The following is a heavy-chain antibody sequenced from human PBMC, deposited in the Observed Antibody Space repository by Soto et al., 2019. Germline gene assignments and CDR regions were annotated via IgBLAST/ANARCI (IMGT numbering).Heavy chain of an antibody. V-gene: IGHV3-15*07. CDR2: IKSKTGGGTT. J-gene: IGHJ4*02. Sequence: PGGSLRLSCAASGFTFSNAWMNWVRQAPGKGLEWVGRIKSKTGGGTTDYAAPVKGRFTISRDDSKNTLYLQMNSLKTEDTAVYYCTIRIMITFGGVIVLDYWGQGTLVTVSS. CDR1: GFTFSNAW. CDR3: TIRIMITFGGVIVLDY. D-gene: IGHD3-16*02.